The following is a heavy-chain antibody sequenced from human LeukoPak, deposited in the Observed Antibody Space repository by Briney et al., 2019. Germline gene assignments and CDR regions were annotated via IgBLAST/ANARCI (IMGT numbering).Heavy chain of an antibody. CDR1: GFTFSDYA. Sequence: GGSLRLSCAASGFTFSDYAMNWVRQAPGKGLEWVPSISSSASSTYYEDSVKGRFTISRDNAKNSLYLQMNSLRAEDTAVYYCASLPAVAGRGSDAFDIWGQGTMVTVSS. D-gene: IGHD6-19*01. J-gene: IGHJ3*02. CDR2: ISSSASST. CDR3: ASLPAVAGRGSDAFDI. V-gene: IGHV3-21*06.